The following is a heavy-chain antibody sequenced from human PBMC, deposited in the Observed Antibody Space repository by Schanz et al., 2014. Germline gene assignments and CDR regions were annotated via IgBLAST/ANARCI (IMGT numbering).Heavy chain of an antibody. CDR2: ISSSGSYI. Sequence: EVQLVESGGGLVKPGGSLRLSCEASEFTFSSYKMNWVRQAPGKGLEWVSSISSSGSYIHYADSVKGRFTISRDNAKNTLYLQMNSLRAEDTAVYYCARDSSPYSYFLTAYYSIDYWGQGTLVTVSS. J-gene: IGHJ4*02. CDR3: ARDSSPYSYFLTAYYSIDY. V-gene: IGHV3-21*01. D-gene: IGHD3-9*01. CDR1: EFTFSSYK.